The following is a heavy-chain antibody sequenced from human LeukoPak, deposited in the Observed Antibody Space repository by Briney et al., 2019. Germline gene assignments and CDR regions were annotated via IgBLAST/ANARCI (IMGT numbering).Heavy chain of an antibody. V-gene: IGHV3-48*01. CDR2: ISSSSSTI. J-gene: IGHJ4*02. Sequence: AESLRLSCAASGFTFSSYSMNWVRQAPGKGLEWVSYISSSSSTIYYADSVKGRFTISRDNAKNSLYLQMNSLRAEDTAVYYCARDRTTVTTDPFDYWGQGTLVTVSS. CDR3: ARDRTTVTTDPFDY. D-gene: IGHD4-11*01. CDR1: GFTFSSYS.